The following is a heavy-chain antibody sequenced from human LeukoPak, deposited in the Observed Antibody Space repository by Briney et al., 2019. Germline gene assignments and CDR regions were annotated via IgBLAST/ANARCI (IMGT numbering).Heavy chain of an antibody. CDR3: ARGRDGYNYYYYYMDV. D-gene: IGHD5-24*01. V-gene: IGHV4-34*01. CDR2: INHSGST. Sequence: SETLSLTCAVYGGSFSGYYWSWIRQPPGKGLEWIGEINHSGSTNYNPSLKSRVTISVDTSKNQFSLKLSSVTAADTAVYYCARGRDGYNYYYYYMDVWGKGTTVTVSS. J-gene: IGHJ6*03. CDR1: GGSFSGYY.